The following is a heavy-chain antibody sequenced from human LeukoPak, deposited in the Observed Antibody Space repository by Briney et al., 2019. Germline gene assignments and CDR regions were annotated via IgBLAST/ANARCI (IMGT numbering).Heavy chain of an antibody. CDR2: LYYSGST. D-gene: IGHD3-22*01. J-gene: IGHJ4*02. Sequence: PGGSLRLSCAASGFTFSSYAMSWVRQAPGKGLEWIGNLYYSGSTYYNPSLKSRVTISVDTSKNQFSLKLSSVTAADTAVYYCAAPDSSGYYYLYWGQGTLVTVSS. V-gene: IGHV4-59*04. CDR3: AAPDSSGYYYLY. CDR1: GFTFSSYA.